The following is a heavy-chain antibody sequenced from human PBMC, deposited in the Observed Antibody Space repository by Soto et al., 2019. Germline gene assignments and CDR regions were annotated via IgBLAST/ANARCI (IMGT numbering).Heavy chain of an antibody. Sequence: SETLSLTCTVSGXSISSGTYYWSWIRQHPGKGLEWIGYIHYSGSTYYNPSLKSRVTISVDTSKNQFSLNLTSVTAAHTAVYYCARDGSHYQIDYWGQGTLVTVSS. CDR1: GXSISSGTYY. D-gene: IGHD2-2*01. CDR2: IHYSGST. J-gene: IGHJ4*02. V-gene: IGHV4-31*03. CDR3: ARDGSHYQIDY.